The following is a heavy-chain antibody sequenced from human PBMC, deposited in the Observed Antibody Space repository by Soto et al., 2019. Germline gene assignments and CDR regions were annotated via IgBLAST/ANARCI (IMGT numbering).Heavy chain of an antibody. CDR1: GGSISSSNW. CDR3: ARDGLGYCSGGSCSAYNWFDP. D-gene: IGHD2-15*01. CDR2: IYYSGST. J-gene: IGHJ5*02. V-gene: IGHV4-4*02. Sequence: SETLSLTCAVSGGSISSSNWWSWVRQPPGKGLEWSGEIYYSGSTNYNPSLKSRVTISVDKSKNQFSLKLSSVTAADTAVYYCARDGLGYCSGGSCSAYNWFDPWGQGTLVTVSS.